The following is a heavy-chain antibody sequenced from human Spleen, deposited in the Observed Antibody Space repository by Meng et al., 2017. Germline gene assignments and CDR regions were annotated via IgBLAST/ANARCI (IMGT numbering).Heavy chain of an antibody. V-gene: IGHV3-7*01. CDR1: GFTFTDSW. Sequence: EVDVGAARGALVQPGVSLRLSCAALGFTFTDSWRTWLRQPTGKGLEWLANINQDGGVKHHMDSVKGRFTISRDNARNSLSLQMNSLRVEDSAVYFCARIIRGHRYDTLDSWGQGTLVTVSS. CDR3: ARIIRGHRYDTLDS. D-gene: IGHD3-22*01. CDR2: INQDGGVK. J-gene: IGHJ4*02.